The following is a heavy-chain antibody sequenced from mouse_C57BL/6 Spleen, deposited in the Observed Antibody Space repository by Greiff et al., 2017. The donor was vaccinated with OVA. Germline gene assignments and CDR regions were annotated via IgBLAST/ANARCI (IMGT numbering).Heavy chain of an antibody. D-gene: IGHD2-5*01. CDR2: FYPGSGSI. V-gene: IGHV1-62-2*01. J-gene: IGHJ1*03. CDR3: ARHEGGGYYSNYDWYFDV. Sequence: QVQLQQSGAELVKPGASVKLSCKASGYTFTEYTIHWVKQRSGQGLEWIGWFYPGSGSIKYNEKFKDKATLTADKSSSTVYMELSRLTSEDSAVYFCARHEGGGYYSNYDWYFDVWGTGTTVTVSS. CDR1: GYTFTEYT.